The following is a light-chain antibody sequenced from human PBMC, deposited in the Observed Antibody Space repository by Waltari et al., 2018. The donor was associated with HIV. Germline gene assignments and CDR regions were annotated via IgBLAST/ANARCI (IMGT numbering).Light chain of an antibody. CDR2: DAS. Sequence: DIVLTQSPAILSLSPGERATLSCRASQSVDIYLAWYQQKPGQAPRPPIYDASTRATGIPARFSGSGSGTDFTLTITSLEPEDFAVYYCRQRSSWPNTFGQGTKLEIK. CDR3: RQRSSWPNT. CDR1: QSVDIY. V-gene: IGKV3-11*01. J-gene: IGKJ2*01.